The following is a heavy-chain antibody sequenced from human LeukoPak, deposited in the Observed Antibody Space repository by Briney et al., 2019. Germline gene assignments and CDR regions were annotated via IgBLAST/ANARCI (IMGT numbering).Heavy chain of an antibody. V-gene: IGHV3-30-3*01. CDR1: GFTFSSYA. CDR2: ISYDGSNK. CDR3: ARDAELLWFGELRGGGFDY. J-gene: IGHJ4*02. D-gene: IGHD3-10*01. Sequence: GGSLRLSCAASGFTFSSYAMHWVRQAPGKGLEWVAVISYDGSNKYYADSVKGRFTISRDNSKNTLYLQMNSLRAEDTAVYYCARDAELLWFGELRGGGFDYWGQGTLVTVSS.